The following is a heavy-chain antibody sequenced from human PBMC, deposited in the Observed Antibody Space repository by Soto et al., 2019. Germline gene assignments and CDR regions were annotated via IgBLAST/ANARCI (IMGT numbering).Heavy chain of an antibody. D-gene: IGHD5-12*01. CDR2: IYYSGST. J-gene: IGHJ6*03. Sequence: QVQLQESGPGLVKPSETLSLTCTVSGGSISSYYWSWIRQPPGKGLEWIGYIYYSGSTNYNPALKSRVTISVDTSKNQFSQKLSSVAAADTAVYYWGVYSGYYFYYYYYMDVWGKGTPVTVSS. V-gene: IGHV4-59*01. CDR1: GGSISSYY. CDR3: GVYSGYYFYYYYYMDV.